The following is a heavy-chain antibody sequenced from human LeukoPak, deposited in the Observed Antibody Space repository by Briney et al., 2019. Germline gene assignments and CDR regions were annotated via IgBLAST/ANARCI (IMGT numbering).Heavy chain of an antibody. CDR2: INHSGST. CDR3: ARASHYYDSGGYKGDYFDY. Sequence: PSETLSLTCAVYGGSFSGYYWSWIRQPPGKGLEWIGEINHSGSTNYNPSLKSRVTISVDTSKNQFSLKLSSVTAADTAVYYCARASHYYDSGGYKGDYFDYWGQGTLVTVSS. CDR1: GGSFSGYY. V-gene: IGHV4-34*01. J-gene: IGHJ4*02. D-gene: IGHD3-22*01.